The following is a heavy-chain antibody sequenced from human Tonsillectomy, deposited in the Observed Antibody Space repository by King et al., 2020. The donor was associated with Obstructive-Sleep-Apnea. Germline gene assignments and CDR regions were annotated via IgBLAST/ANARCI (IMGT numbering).Heavy chain of an antibody. J-gene: IGHJ1*01. V-gene: IGHV3-30*03. Sequence: VQLVESGGGVVQPGRSLRLSCAASGFTFSTYAKHWVRQAPGKGLEWVAVISYDGSNKYYADSVKGRLTISRDNSKHKLYLQMSSLTAEDTAVYYCATDLRGSGSETYQGDYFHPWGQGTLVTVSS. CDR2: ISYDGSNK. D-gene: IGHD3-10*01. CDR1: GFTFSTYA. CDR3: ATDLRGSGSETYQGDYFHP.